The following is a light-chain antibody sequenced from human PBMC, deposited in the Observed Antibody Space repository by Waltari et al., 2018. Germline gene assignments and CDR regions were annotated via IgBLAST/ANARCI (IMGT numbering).Light chain of an antibody. J-gene: IGKJ5*01. V-gene: IGKV3-11*01. CDR1: RSVSSY. CDR2: DAS. CDR3: QQRSNWPPIT. Sequence: EVVLTQSPATLSLSPGERATLSCRASRSVSSYLAWYQQKPGQAPRLLIYDASNSATGIPARFSGSGSGTDFTLTISTLEPEDFAVYYCQQRSNWPPITFGQGTRLEIK.